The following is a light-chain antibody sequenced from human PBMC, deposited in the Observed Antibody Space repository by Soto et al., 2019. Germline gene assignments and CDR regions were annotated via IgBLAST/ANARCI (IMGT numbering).Light chain of an antibody. CDR1: QSISGY. CDR3: LQSYSTLYT. V-gene: IGKV1-39*01. Sequence: IHMTQSPSSLSASVGVRVTITCRASQSISGYLNWYQQKPGKAPKLLIYGASSLQSGVPLRFSGSGSGTDFTLNISSVQPEDFGTYFCLQSYSTLYTFGQGTKLDIK. J-gene: IGKJ2*01. CDR2: GAS.